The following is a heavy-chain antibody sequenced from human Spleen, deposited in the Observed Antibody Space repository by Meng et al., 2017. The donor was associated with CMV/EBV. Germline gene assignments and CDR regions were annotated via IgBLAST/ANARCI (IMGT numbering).Heavy chain of an antibody. CDR1: GFDFSAYS. V-gene: IGHV3-21*01. Sequence: GGSLRLSCAASGFDFSAYSLNWVRQAPGKGLEWVAFISRSTHYIYYADSVKARFTISRDTAKNSVYLQMNSLRAEDTAVYYCAKDKSPDYYDSSGYLLLDYWGQGTLVTVSS. CDR3: AKDKSPDYYDSSGYLLLDY. J-gene: IGHJ4*02. CDR2: ISRSTHYI. D-gene: IGHD3-22*01.